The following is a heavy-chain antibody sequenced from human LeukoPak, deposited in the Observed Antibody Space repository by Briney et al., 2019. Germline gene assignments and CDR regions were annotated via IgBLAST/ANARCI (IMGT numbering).Heavy chain of an antibody. Sequence: GGALRLSCSAAAFTFSNYSLHCVRPAPTKGVEYVSAISRNGGCTYYADSVKGRFTISRDNYTNTLDLQMTRLRADDTAVYYCVPWDLQSFGLGSAKVGEAAFYIWGEGTMVTVSS. CDR3: VPWDLQSFGLGSAKVGEAAFYI. V-gene: IGHV3-64D*06. CDR2: ISRNGGCT. D-gene: IGHD3-10*01. CDR1: AFTFSNYS. J-gene: IGHJ3*02.